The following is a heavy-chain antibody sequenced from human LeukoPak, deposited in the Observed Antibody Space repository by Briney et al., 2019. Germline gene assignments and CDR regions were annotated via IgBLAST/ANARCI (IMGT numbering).Heavy chain of an antibody. CDR1: GFTFSSYS. CDR3: ARDLNTGMDV. CDR2: ISSSSSTI. Sequence: GGSLRLSCAASGFTFSSYSMNWVRQAPGKGLEWVSYISSSSSTIYYADSVKGRFTISRDNAQKLLYLQMNSLRAEDTAIYYCARDLNTGMDVWGRGTTVTVSS. V-gene: IGHV3-48*04. J-gene: IGHJ6*02. D-gene: IGHD2/OR15-2a*01.